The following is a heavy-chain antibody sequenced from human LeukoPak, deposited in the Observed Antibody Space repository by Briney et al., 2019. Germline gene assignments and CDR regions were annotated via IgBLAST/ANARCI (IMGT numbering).Heavy chain of an antibody. J-gene: IGHJ4*02. Sequence: PGGSLRLSCAASGFTFSSYPMSWVRQAPGKGLEWVSAVGGSGYTTYYADSVKGRFTISRDNSKDTVYLHMDSLRAEDTAVYYCAKADYDILTGYSFWGQGTLVTVSS. D-gene: IGHD3-9*01. CDR2: VGGSGYTT. CDR1: GFTFSSYP. V-gene: IGHV3-23*01. CDR3: AKADYDILTGYSF.